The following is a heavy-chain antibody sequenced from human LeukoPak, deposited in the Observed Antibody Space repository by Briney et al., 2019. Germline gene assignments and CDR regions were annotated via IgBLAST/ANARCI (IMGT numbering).Heavy chain of an antibody. CDR2: ISAYNGNT. Sequence: GASVKVSCKASGCTFTSYGISWVRQAPGQGLEWMGWISAYNGNTNYAQKLQGRVTMTTDTSTSTAYMELRSLRSDDTAVYYCASWVSYGDYDYWGQGTLVTVSS. D-gene: IGHD4-17*01. V-gene: IGHV1-18*01. CDR1: GCTFTSYG. CDR3: ASWVSYGDYDY. J-gene: IGHJ4*02.